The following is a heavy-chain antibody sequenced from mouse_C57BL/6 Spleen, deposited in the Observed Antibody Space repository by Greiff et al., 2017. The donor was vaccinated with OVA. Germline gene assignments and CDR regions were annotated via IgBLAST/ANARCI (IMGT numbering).Heavy chain of an antibody. J-gene: IGHJ3*01. CDR2: IYPGDGDT. V-gene: IGHV1-82*01. D-gene: IGHD4-1*02. CDR3: ARSKFNWGAWFAY. Sequence: QVHVKQSGPELVKPGASVKISCKASGYAFSSSWMNWVKQRPGKGLEWIGRIYPGDGDTNYNGKFKGKATLTADKSSSTAYMQLSSLTSEDSAVYFCARSKFNWGAWFAYWGQGTLVTVSA. CDR1: GYAFSSSW.